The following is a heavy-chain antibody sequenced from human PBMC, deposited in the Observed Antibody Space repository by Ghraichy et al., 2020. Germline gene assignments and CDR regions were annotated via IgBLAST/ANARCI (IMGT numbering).Heavy chain of an antibody. CDR2: MFYSGSI. CDR3: ARDGGYPLGAFDI. V-gene: IGHV4-59*01. D-gene: IGHD5-18*01. CDR1: GASISSYY. Sequence: SETLSLTCTVSGASISSYYWSWIRQPPGKGLEWIGHMFYSGSINYNPSLKSRVIISADTSKNQFSLKLSSVTAADTAVYYCARDGGYPLGAFDIWGQGTMVTVSS. J-gene: IGHJ3*02.